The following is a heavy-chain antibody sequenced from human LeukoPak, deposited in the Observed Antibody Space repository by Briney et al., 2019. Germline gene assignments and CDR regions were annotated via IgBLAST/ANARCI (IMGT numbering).Heavy chain of an antibody. Sequence: ASVTVSCKASGYTFTSYGISWVRQAPGQGLEWMGWISAYNGNTNYAQKLQGRVTMTTDTSTSTAYMELRSLRSDDTAVYYCARDPAPHYGSGSYFDYWGQGTLVTVSS. CDR2: ISAYNGNT. D-gene: IGHD3-10*01. CDR3: ARDPAPHYGSGSYFDY. J-gene: IGHJ4*02. V-gene: IGHV1-18*04. CDR1: GYTFTSYG.